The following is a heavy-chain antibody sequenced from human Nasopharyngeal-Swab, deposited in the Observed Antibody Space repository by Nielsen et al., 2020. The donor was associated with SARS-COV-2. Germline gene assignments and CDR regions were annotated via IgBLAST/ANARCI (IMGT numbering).Heavy chain of an antibody. CDR2: INGDGSST. V-gene: IGHV3-74*01. CDR1: GFTFSSYW. J-gene: IGHJ4*01. Sequence: ETLSLTCAASGFTFSSYWMHWVRQAPGKGLVWVSRINGDGSSTTYADSVRGRFTISSDNAKNMLYLQLNSLRAEDTAVYYCARGGLYSNYLFDYWGQGTLVTVSS. CDR3: ARGGLYSNYLFDY. D-gene: IGHD4-11*01.